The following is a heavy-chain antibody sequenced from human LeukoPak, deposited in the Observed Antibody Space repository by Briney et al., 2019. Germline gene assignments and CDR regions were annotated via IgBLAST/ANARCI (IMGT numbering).Heavy chain of an antibody. CDR2: TYPADSDT. J-gene: IGHJ4*02. D-gene: IGHD2-15*01. Sequence: GESLKISCKASGYSFSTYWIGWVRQMPGKGLEWMGITYPADSDTKYSPSFEGQVTISADKSISTAYLQWSSLKASDTAIYYCARRLSSGGSCCSVDYWGQGTLVTVSS. V-gene: IGHV5-51*01. CDR3: ARRLSSGGSCCSVDY. CDR1: GYSFSTYW.